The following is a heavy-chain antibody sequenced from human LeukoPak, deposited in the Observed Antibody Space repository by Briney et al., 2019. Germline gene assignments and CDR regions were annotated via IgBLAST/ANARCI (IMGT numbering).Heavy chain of an antibody. CDR3: ARGIVGATSWFDP. J-gene: IGHJ5*02. D-gene: IGHD1-26*01. V-gene: IGHV3-30-3*01. Sequence: GRSLRLSCAASEFTFSSYAMHWVRQAPGKGLEWVAVISYDGSNKYYADSVKGRFTISRDNAKNSLYLQMNSLRAEDTAVYYCARGIVGATSWFDPWGQGTLVTVSS. CDR1: EFTFSSYA. CDR2: ISYDGSNK.